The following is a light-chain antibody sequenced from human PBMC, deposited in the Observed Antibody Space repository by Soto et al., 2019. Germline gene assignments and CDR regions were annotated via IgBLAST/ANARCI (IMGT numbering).Light chain of an antibody. CDR3: QQYNSYPRT. CDR1: QSLNSW. J-gene: IGKJ2*01. V-gene: IGKV1-5*01. Sequence: DIQMTQSPSTLSASVGDRVTITCRASQSLNSWLAWYQQKPGKAPNLLIYDASSLNSGVPSRFSGSGSGTEFTLTISSLQPDDFATYYCQQYNSYPRTFGQGTKLEIK. CDR2: DAS.